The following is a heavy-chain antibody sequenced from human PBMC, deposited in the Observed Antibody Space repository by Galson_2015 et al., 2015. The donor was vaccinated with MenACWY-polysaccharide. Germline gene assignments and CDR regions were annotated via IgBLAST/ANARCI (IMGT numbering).Heavy chain of an antibody. D-gene: IGHD3-16*01. CDR3: ARDRGSYNGMDV. J-gene: IGHJ6*02. V-gene: IGHV4-59*11. Sequence: LSLTCTVSGASISSHYWSWIRQPPGAGLEWIGYIDRSGRTKYDASLESRVTLSGDTSKNQLTLKLTSATAADTAVYYCARDRGSYNGMDVWGQGTTVTVSS. CDR1: GASISSHY. CDR2: IDRSGRT.